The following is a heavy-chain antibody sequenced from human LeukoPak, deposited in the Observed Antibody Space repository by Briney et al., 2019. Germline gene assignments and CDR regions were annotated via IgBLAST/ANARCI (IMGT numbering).Heavy chain of an antibody. V-gene: IGHV3-23*01. Sequence: GGSLRLSCAASGFTFSSYAMSWVRQAPGKGLEWVSAISGSGGSTYYADSVKGRFTISRDNSKNTLYLQMNSLRAEDTAVYYCAKDQPPRIGSADVFDIWGQGTMVTVSS. D-gene: IGHD2-15*01. CDR1: GFTFSSYA. CDR2: ISGSGGST. J-gene: IGHJ3*02. CDR3: AKDQPPRIGSADVFDI.